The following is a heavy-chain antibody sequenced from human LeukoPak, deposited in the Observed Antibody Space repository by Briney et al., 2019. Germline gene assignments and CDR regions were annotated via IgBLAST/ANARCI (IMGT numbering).Heavy chain of an antibody. V-gene: IGHV3-48*04. D-gene: IGHD3-10*01. Sequence: GGSLRLSCAASGFTFSSYSMNWVRQAPGRGLEWVSYISGSGTTIYYADSVRGRFTISRDNAKNSLYLQMNSLRAEDTAVYYCARDLWFGAGAFDIWGQGTMVTVSS. J-gene: IGHJ3*02. CDR2: ISGSGTTI. CDR3: ARDLWFGAGAFDI. CDR1: GFTFSSYS.